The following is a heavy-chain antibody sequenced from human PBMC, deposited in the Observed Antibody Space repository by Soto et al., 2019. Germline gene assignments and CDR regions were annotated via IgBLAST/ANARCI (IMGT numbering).Heavy chain of an antibody. CDR1: GGSFSGYY. CDR2: INHSGST. CDR3: ARVTDIVVVPAVIKETHYYFDY. J-gene: IGHJ4*02. V-gene: IGHV4-34*01. Sequence: SETLSLTCAVYGGSFSGYYWSWIRQPPGKGLEWIGEINHSGSTNYNPSLKSRVTISVDTSKNQFSLKLSSVTAADTAVYYCARVTDIVVVPAVIKETHYYFDYWGQGTLVTVSS. D-gene: IGHD2-2*01.